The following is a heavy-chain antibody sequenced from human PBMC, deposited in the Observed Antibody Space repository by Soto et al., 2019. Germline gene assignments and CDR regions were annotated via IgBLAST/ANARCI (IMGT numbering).Heavy chain of an antibody. J-gene: IGHJ4*02. CDR3: ARLRSSSSDYFDY. V-gene: IGHV4-4*07. D-gene: IGHD6-6*01. CDR2: IYTSGSP. Sequence: QVQLQESGPGLVKPSETLSLTCTVSGGSISNYYWNWIRQSAGKGLEWIGRIYTSGSPNYNPSLKSRVAMSIDTSKNQFSLKLTSVTAADTAVYYCARLRSSSSDYFDYWGQGTLFTVSS. CDR1: GGSISNYY.